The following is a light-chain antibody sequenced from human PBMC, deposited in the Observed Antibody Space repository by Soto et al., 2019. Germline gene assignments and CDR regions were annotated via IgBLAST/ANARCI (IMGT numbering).Light chain of an antibody. CDR2: DDS. CDR1: NIGSKS. V-gene: IGLV3-21*02. Sequence: SYELTQPPSVSVAPGQTARITCGGNNIGSKSVHWYQQKPGQAPVLVVYDDSARPPGIPERFSGSNSGNTATLTISRVETGKEADNSCQVWNRRSVNNVSGPGTKVTV. CDR3: QVWNRRSVNNV. J-gene: IGLJ1*01.